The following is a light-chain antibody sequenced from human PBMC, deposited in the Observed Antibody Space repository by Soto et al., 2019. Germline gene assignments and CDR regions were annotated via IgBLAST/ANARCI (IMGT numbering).Light chain of an antibody. Sequence: EIILNQSPGTLSLSPGEEATLSCRASQSVDSNYLAWYQQKPGQTPRLIIYGASGRADGIPHRFSGSGFGTDFTLTISKVEPEDFAVYYCQQYGTPRSVTFGQGTRLEIK. V-gene: IGKV3-20*01. CDR3: QQYGTPRSVT. J-gene: IGKJ5*01. CDR1: QSVDSNY. CDR2: GAS.